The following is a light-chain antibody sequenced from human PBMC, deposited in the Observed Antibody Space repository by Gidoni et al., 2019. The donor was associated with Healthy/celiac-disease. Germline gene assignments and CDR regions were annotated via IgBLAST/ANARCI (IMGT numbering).Light chain of an antibody. V-gene: IGKV2-28*01. CDR2: LGS. CDR1: KSLLHSNGYNY. J-gene: IGKJ3*01. Sequence: DIVMTQSPLSLPVTPGEPASISCRSSKSLLHSNGYNYLDWYLQKPGQSPQLLIYLGSNRASGVPDRFSGSGSGTDFTLKISRVEAEDVGVYYCMQALQTPPTFXPXTKVDIK. CDR3: MQALQTPPT.